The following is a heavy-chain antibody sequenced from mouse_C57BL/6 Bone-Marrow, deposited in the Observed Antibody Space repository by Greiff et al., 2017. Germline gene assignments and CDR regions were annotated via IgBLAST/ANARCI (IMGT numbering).Heavy chain of an antibody. CDR1: GFTFSSYA. V-gene: IGHV5-4*03. CDR3: ARLGSPHFDY. Sequence: EVKLMESGGGLVKPGGSLKLSCAASGFTFSSYAMSWVRQTPEKRLEWVATISDGGSYTYYPDNVKGRFTISRDNAKNTLYLQMSHLKSEDTAMYYCARLGSPHFDYWCQGTTLTVSS. D-gene: IGHD1-1*01. CDR2: ISDGGSYT. J-gene: IGHJ2*01.